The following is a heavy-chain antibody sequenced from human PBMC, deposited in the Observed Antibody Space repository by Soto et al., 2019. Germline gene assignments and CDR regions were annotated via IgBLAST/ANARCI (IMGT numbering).Heavy chain of an antibody. CDR1: GFPLHSHS. J-gene: IGHJ4*02. V-gene: IGHV3-23*01. CDR2: INDRGGVT. D-gene: IGHD3-22*01. Sequence: GSLRLSCSISGFPLHSHSISWVRHAPGKGLGWVSAINDRGGVTLYPDPQKGRFPISSDNSNNTLYLQMSSPRAEDTAKQYYAKEVENYYDSSGYQPGVQFDCWGQGT. CDR3: AKEVENYYDSSGYQPGVQFDC.